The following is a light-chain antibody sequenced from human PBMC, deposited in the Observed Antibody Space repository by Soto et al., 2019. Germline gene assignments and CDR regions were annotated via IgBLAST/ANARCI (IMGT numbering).Light chain of an antibody. J-gene: IGKJ3*01. CDR1: QSVSSN. Sequence: EIVMTQPQATLSVSPGERATLSCRASQSVSSNLAWYQQKTGQAPRLLIYGASTRATGIPARFSGSGSGTEFTLTISSLQSEDFAVYYCQQYNNWPLFTFGPGTKVDIK. V-gene: IGKV3-15*01. CDR2: GAS. CDR3: QQYNNWPLFT.